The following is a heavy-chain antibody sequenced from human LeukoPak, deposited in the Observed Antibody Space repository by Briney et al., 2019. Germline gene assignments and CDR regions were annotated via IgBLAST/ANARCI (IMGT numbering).Heavy chain of an antibody. V-gene: IGHV1-2*06. CDR3: ARDYCSSTSCLFDY. CDR1: GYTFTGYH. CDR2: INPNSGDT. D-gene: IGHD2-2*01. J-gene: IGHJ4*02. Sequence: GASVTVSFTASGYTFTGYHMHWVRQAPGQGLEWMGRINPNSGDTNYAQKFQGRVTMTRDTSISTAYMELSRLRSDDTAVYYCARDYCSSTSCLFDYWGQGTLVTVSS.